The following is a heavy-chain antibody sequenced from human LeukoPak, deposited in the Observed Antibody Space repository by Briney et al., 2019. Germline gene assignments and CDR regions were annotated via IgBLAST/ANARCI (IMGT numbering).Heavy chain of an antibody. CDR2: ISFSGHVI. CDR3: ANDHFGSGSWDY. Sequence: PGGSLRLSCTASGFLFDSYAMNWVRQAPGKGLEWVSFISFSGHVIYIADSVKGRFNISRDNSKNTLYLQLNNLRPEDTAVYYCANDHFGSGSWDYWGQGTLVTVSS. V-gene: IGHV3-NL1*01. D-gene: IGHD3-10*01. J-gene: IGHJ4*02. CDR1: GFLFDSYA.